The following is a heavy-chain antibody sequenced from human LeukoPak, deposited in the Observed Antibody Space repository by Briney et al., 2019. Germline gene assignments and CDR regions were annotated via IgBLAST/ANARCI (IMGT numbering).Heavy chain of an antibody. CDR1: GFTFSSYE. Sequence: PGGSLRLSCAASGFTFSSYEMSWVRQAPGKGLEWVSYISSSGSIKYYADFVKGRFTISRDNAKNSLYLQMNSLRAEDTAVYYCARWGCSGCSCYERTYYYYGMDVWGKGTTVTVSS. V-gene: IGHV3-48*03. CDR2: ISSSGSIK. D-gene: IGHD2-15*01. CDR3: ARWGCSGCSCYERTYYYYGMDV. J-gene: IGHJ6*04.